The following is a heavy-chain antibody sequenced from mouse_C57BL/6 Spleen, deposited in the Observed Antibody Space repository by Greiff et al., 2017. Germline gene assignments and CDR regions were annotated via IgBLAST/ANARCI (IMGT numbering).Heavy chain of an antibody. CDR1: GYTFTSYW. Sequence: QVQLQQPGAELVKPGASVKLSCKASGYTFTSYWMQWVKQRPGQGLEWIGEIDPSDSYTNYNQKLKGKATLTVDTSSSTAYMQLSSLTAEDAAVYYCARLARGYFDVWGTGTTLTVSS. J-gene: IGHJ1*03. V-gene: IGHV1-50*01. D-gene: IGHD6-1*01. CDR3: ARLARGYFDV. CDR2: IDPSDSYT.